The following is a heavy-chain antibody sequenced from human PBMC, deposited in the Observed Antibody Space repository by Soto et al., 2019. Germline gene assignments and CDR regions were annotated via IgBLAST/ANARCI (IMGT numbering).Heavy chain of an antibody. J-gene: IGHJ5*02. V-gene: IGHV1-8*01. CDR3: ARGAYYDILTGYYNRGNWLDP. CDR2: MNPNSGNT. D-gene: IGHD3-9*01. CDR1: GYTFTSYD. Sequence: ASVKVSCKASGYTFTSYDINWVRQVTGQGLAWMGWMNPNSGNTGYAQKFQGRVTMTRNTSISTAYMELTSLRSEDTAVYYCARGAYYDILTGYYNRGNWLDPWGQGTPVTVSS.